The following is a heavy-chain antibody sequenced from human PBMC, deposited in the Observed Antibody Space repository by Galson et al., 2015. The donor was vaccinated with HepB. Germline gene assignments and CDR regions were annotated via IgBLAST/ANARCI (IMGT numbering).Heavy chain of an antibody. CDR3: AITTGTTRGRGAFDI. CDR2: INTNTGNP. J-gene: IGHJ3*02. V-gene: IGHV7-4-1*02. CDR1: GYTVTSYA. D-gene: IGHD1-1*01. Sequence: SVKVSCKASGYTVTSYAMNWVRQAPGQGLEWMGWINTNTGNPTYAQGFTGRFVFSLDTSVSTAYLQISSLKAEDTAVYYSAITTGTTRGRGAFDIWGQGTMVTVSS.